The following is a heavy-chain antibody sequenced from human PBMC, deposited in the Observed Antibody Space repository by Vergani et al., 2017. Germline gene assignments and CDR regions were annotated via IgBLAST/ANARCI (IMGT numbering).Heavy chain of an antibody. CDR3: ALGVKVVPAGKEPDYGDYEGNWFDP. CDR2: INHSGST. V-gene: IGHV4-34*01. J-gene: IGHJ5*02. Sequence: QVQLQQWGAGLLKPSETLSLNCAVYGGSFSGYYWSWIRQPPGKGLEWIGEINHSGSTNYNPSLKSRVTISVDTSKNQFSLKLSSVTAADTAVYCCALGVKVVPAGKEPDYGDYEGNWFDPWGQGTLVTVSS. CDR1: GGSFSGYY. D-gene: IGHD4-17*01.